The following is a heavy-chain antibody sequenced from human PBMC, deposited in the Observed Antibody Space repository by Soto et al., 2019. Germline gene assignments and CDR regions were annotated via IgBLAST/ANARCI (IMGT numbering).Heavy chain of an antibody. CDR3: ARDVPAVADSFDY. D-gene: IGHD6-19*01. CDR1: GFTFSSYG. Sequence: GGFLRLSCAASGFTFSSYGRHWVRQAPGKGLEWVAVISYDGSNKYYADSVKGRFTISRDNAKNSLYLQMNSLRAEDTAVYYCARDVPAVADSFDYWGQGTLVTVSS. J-gene: IGHJ4*02. V-gene: IGHV3-30*03. CDR2: ISYDGSNK.